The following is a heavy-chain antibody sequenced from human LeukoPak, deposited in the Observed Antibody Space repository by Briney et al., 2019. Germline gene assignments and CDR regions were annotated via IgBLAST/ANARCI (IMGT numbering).Heavy chain of an antibody. V-gene: IGHV4-30-2*01. CDR3: ARAYYYDSSGIDY. J-gene: IGHJ4*02. D-gene: IGHD3-22*01. CDR1: GGSISSGGYY. Sequence: TLSLTCTVSGGSISSGGYYWSWIRQPPGKGLEWIGYIYHSGSTYYNPSLKSRVTISVDRSKNQFSLKLSSVTAADTAVYYCARAYYYDSSGIDYWGQGTLVTVSS. CDR2: IYHSGST.